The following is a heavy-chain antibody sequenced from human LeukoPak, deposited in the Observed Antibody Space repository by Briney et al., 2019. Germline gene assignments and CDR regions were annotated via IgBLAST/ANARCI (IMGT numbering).Heavy chain of an antibody. CDR2: IYWDDDK. V-gene: IGHV2-5*02. CDR1: GFSLSTSGVG. D-gene: IGHD3-3*01. Sequence: SGPTLVNPTQTLTLTCTFSGFSLSTSGVGVGWIRQPPGKALEWLALIYWDDDKRYSPSLKSRLTITKDTSKNQVVLTMTNMDPVDTATYYCAHRREITIFGVVINDYFDYWGQGTLVTVSS. CDR3: AHRREITIFGVVINDYFDY. J-gene: IGHJ4*02.